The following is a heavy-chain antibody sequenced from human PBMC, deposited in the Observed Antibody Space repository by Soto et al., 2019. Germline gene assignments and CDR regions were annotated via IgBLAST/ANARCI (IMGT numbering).Heavy chain of an antibody. J-gene: IGHJ6*02. CDR3: ARDQYDFWSGYYPYYYYGMDV. CDR1: GCTLSIYS. D-gene: IGHD3-3*01. V-gene: IGHV3-48*01. CDR2: ISSSSSTI. Sequence: GGSLSLACAASGCTLSIYSMNGFCQDTGKGLEWVSYISSSSSTIYYADSVKGRFTISRDNAKNSLYLQMNSLRAEDTAVYYCARDQYDFWSGYYPYYYYGMDVWGQGTTVTVSS.